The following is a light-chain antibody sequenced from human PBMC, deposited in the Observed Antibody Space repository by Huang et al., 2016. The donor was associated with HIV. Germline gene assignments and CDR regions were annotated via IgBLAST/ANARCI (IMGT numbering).Light chain of an antibody. V-gene: IGKV3-15*01. J-gene: IGKJ2*01. CDR3: QQYNYWPYT. Sequence: EIVMTQSPATLSVFQGERATLSCRASQSVNSNLAWYQQTPGQAPRLLIYGASARATGIPARFSGSGSGTDFTLTISSLQSEDFALYYCQQYNYWPYTFGQGTKLEIK. CDR2: GAS. CDR1: QSVNSN.